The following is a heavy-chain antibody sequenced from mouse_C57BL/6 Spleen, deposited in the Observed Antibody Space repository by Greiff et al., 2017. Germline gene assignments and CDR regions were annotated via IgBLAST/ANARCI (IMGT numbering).Heavy chain of an antibody. CDR1: GYSITSGYY. D-gene: IGHD1-1*01. CDR3: ARDQSYYYGSPFDY. J-gene: IGHJ2*01. V-gene: IGHV3-6*01. CDR2: ISYDGSN. Sequence: EVQLVESGPGLVKPSQSLSLTCSVTGYSITSGYYWNWIRQFPGNKLEWMGYISYDGSNNYNPSLKNRISITRDTSKNQFFLKLNSVTTEDTATYYCARDQSYYYGSPFDYWGQGTTLTVSS.